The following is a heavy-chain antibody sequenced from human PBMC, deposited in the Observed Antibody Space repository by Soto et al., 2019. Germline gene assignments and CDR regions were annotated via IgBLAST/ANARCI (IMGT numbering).Heavy chain of an antibody. D-gene: IGHD3-22*01. CDR2: IWYDGSNK. J-gene: IGHJ4*02. CDR1: GFTFSSYG. Sequence: QVQLVESGGGVLQPGRSLRLSCAASGFTFSSYGMHWVRQAPGKGLEWVAVIWYDGSNKYYADSVKGRFTISRDNSKNTLFLQINSLRPEDTAVYYCASDPLLYYDSSGLGRDGDGGLFDYWGQGTLVTVSS. CDR3: ASDPLLYYDSSGLGRDGDGGLFDY. V-gene: IGHV3-33*01.